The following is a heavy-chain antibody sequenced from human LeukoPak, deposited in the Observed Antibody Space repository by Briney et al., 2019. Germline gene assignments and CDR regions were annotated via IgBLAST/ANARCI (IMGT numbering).Heavy chain of an antibody. Sequence: GGSLRLSCAASGFTFSSYGMHWVRQAPGKGLEWVAVISYDGSNKYYADSVKGRFTISRDNSKNTLYLQMNSLRAEDTAVYYCARDVRGYSYGYVLDYWGQGTLVTVSS. CDR3: ARDVRGYSYGYVLDY. V-gene: IGHV3-30*03. CDR2: ISYDGSNK. D-gene: IGHD5-18*01. J-gene: IGHJ4*02. CDR1: GFTFSSYG.